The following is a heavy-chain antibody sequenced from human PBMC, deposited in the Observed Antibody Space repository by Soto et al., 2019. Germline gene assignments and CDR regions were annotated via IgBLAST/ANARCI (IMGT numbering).Heavy chain of an antibody. CDR2: IFYSGST. CDR1: GGSISSGGYY. Sequence: QVQLQESGPGLVKPSQTLSLTCTVSGGSISSGGYYWSWIRQHPGKGLEWIGYIFYSGSTYYNPSLKSRVSISVDTSKNQVSLNLSSVTAADTAVYYCARVDTSMGATGVSYWGQGTLVTVSS. D-gene: IGHD1-26*01. CDR3: ARVDTSMGATGVSY. J-gene: IGHJ4*02. V-gene: IGHV4-31*03.